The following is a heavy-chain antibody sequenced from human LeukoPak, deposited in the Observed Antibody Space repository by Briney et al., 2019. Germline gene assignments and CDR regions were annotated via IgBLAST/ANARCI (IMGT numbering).Heavy chain of an antibody. J-gene: IGHJ3*02. D-gene: IGHD3-22*01. CDR3: AKEYYYDSSGYYYVPHHGDAFDI. Sequence: PGGSLRLSCAASGFTFSSYGMHWVRQAPGKGLEWVAFIRYDGSNKYYADSVKGRFTISRDNSKNTLYLQMNSLRAEDTAVYYCAKEYYYDSSGYYYVPHHGDAFDIWGHGTMVTVSS. CDR1: GFTFSSYG. V-gene: IGHV3-30*02. CDR2: IRYDGSNK.